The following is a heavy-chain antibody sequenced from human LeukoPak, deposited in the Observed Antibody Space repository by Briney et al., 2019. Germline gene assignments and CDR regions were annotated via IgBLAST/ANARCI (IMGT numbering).Heavy chain of an antibody. CDR2: ISISSDAI. D-gene: IGHD2/OR15-2a*01. V-gene: IGHV3-48*01. CDR3: ARGAREYDW. Sequence: GGSLRLSCVASGFIFTSYNMNWVRQAPGKGLEWISYISISSDAIYYADSVKGRFTISRDKAKNSVYLQMNSLRAEDTAVYFCARGAREYDWWGQGTLVTVSS. CDR1: GFIFTSYN. J-gene: IGHJ4*02.